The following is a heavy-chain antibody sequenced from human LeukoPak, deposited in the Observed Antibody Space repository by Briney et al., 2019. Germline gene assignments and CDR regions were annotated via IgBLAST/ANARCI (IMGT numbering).Heavy chain of an antibody. V-gene: IGHV3-30*18. CDR3: AKDRSPRFCGGGSCYSAPFGMDV. CDR2: ISYDGSNK. Sequence: QSGGSLRLSCAASGFTFSSYGMNWVRQAPGKGLEWVAVISYDGSNKYYADSVKGRFTISRDNSKNTPLQMNSLRAEDTAVYYCAKDRSPRFCGGGSCYSAPFGMDVWGQGTTVKVSS. CDR1: GFTFSSYG. D-gene: IGHD2-15*01. J-gene: IGHJ6*02.